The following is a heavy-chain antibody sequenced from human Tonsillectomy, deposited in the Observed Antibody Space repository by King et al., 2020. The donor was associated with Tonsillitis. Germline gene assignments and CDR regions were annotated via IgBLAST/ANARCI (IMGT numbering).Heavy chain of an antibody. V-gene: IGHV3-23*04. CDR1: GFTFSSYA. Sequence: VQLVESGGGLVQPGGSLRLSCAASGFTFSSYAMSWVRQAPGKGLEWVSVISGSGGRIHYADSVKGRFTISRDNSKNTLYLQMNSLRAEDTAVYYCAKYSGSYYVFNYYMDVWGKWTTVTVSS. CDR2: ISGSGGRI. J-gene: IGHJ6*03. CDR3: AKYSGSYYVFNYYMDV. D-gene: IGHD1-26*01.